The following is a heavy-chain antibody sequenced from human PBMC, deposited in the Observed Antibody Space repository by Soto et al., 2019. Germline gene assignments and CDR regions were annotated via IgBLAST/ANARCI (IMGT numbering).Heavy chain of an antibody. Sequence: EVQLVESGGGLVQPGGSLRLSCAASGFTFSSYSMNWVRQAPGKGLEWVSYISSSRSTIYYADSVTGRFTISRDNAKNSLYLQMNSLRAEDTAVYYCARDCPGSSTTCYGNEWFASWCQGTLVTVSS. CDR3: ARDCPGSSTTCYGNEWFAS. V-gene: IGHV3-48*01. J-gene: IGHJ5*01. CDR1: GFTFSSYS. D-gene: IGHD2-2*01. CDR2: ISSSRSTI.